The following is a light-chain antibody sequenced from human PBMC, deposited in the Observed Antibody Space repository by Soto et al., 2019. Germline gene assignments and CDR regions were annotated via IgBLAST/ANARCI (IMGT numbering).Light chain of an antibody. CDR2: VGS. CDR3: MQALQTPT. J-gene: IGKJ1*01. V-gene: IGKV2-28*01. CDR1: QSLLHSNGYNY. Sequence: DIVMTQSPLSLSVTPGEPASISCRSSQSLLHSNGYNYLDWYLQKPGQSPQVLIYVGSNRASGVPDRFSGSGSGTDFTLKISRVEAEDVGVYYCMQALQTPTFGQGTKWISN.